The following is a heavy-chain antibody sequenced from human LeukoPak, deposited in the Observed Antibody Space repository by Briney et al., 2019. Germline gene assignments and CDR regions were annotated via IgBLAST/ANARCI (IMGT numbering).Heavy chain of an antibody. D-gene: IGHD3-16*01. CDR1: GYTFTVYS. CDR3: ARDASMINFDH. Sequence: ASVKVSCKASGYTFTVYSINWLCQAPGQGLEWMGWITTSTGKPTYAQGFTGRFVFSLDTSVSTTHLHINSLKAEDTAVYYCARDASMINFDHWGQGSLVTVSS. V-gene: IGHV7-4-1*02. CDR2: ITTSTGKP. J-gene: IGHJ4*02.